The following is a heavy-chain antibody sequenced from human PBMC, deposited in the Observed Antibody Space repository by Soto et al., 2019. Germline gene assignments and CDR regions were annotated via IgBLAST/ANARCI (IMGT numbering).Heavy chain of an antibody. CDR1: GFTFSSYA. CDR3: AKDIRSSWESYWYFDL. V-gene: IGHV3-23*01. D-gene: IGHD6-13*01. Sequence: EVQLLESGGGLVQPGGSLRLSCAASGFTFSSYAMSWVRQAPGKGLEWVSAISGSGGSTYYADSVKGRFTIPRDNSKNTLYLQMNSLRADDTAVYYCAKDIRSSWESYWYFDLWGRGTLVTVSS. J-gene: IGHJ2*01. CDR2: ISGSGGST.